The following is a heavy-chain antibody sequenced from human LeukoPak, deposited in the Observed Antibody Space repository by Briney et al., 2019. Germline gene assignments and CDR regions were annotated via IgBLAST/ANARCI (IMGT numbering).Heavy chain of an antibody. CDR1: GGSISRSSYY. CDR2: TYYSGST. Sequence: SETLSLTCSVSGGSISRSSYYWPWIRQSPGRGLEWIGNTYYSGSTLYNPSLKSRVTISVDTSKNQFSLRLTSVTAADTAVYYCARPRGDLWSGYDYWGQGVLVTVSP. V-gene: IGHV4-39*01. D-gene: IGHD3-3*01. CDR3: ARPRGDLWSGYDY. J-gene: IGHJ4*02.